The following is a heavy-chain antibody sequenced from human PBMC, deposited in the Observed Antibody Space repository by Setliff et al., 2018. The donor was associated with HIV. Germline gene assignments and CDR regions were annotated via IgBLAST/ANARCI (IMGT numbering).Heavy chain of an antibody. Sequence: APVKVPSNASGYSFTSYGINWVRQAPGQGLEWMGWISPYNGNTDYAQNFQGRVTMTTDTSTSTVYMELRSLISDDTAVYYCARGVLITFGYQNWFDPWGQGTLVTVSS. CDR3: ARGVLITFGYQNWFDP. CDR2: ISPYNGNT. CDR1: GYSFTSYG. J-gene: IGHJ5*02. D-gene: IGHD3-16*01. V-gene: IGHV1-18*01.